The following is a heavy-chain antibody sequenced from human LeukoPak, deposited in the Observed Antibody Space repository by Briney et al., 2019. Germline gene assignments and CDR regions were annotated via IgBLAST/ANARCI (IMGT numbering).Heavy chain of an antibody. CDR1: GFSFSSYG. D-gene: IGHD5-18*01. J-gene: IGHJ4*02. Sequence: GRSLRLSCAASGFSFSSYGMHWVRQAPGKGLEWVAVIWYDGSKEYYADSVKGRFTISRDNSKNTLYLRMNSLRAEDTAVYYCAKDRDTAMEIDYWGQGTLVAVSS. CDR3: AKDRDTAMEIDY. V-gene: IGHV3-33*06. CDR2: IWYDGSKE.